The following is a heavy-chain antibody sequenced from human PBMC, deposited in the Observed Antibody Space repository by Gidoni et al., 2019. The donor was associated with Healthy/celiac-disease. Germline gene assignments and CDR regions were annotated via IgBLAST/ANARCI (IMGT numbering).Heavy chain of an antibody. CDR3: AKGDYYDSSGFGY. J-gene: IGHJ4*02. V-gene: IGHV3-23*01. CDR2: ISGSGGST. Sequence: EVQLLESGGGLVQPGGSLRLSCAASGFPFSSYAMSWVRQAPGKGLEWVSAISGSGGSTYYADSVKGRFTISRDNSKNTLYLQMNSLRAEDTAVYYCAKGDYYDSSGFGYWGQGTLVTVSS. D-gene: IGHD3-22*01. CDR1: GFPFSSYA.